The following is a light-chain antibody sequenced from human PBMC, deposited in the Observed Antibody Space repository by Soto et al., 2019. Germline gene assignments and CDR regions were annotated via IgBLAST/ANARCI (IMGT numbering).Light chain of an antibody. CDR1: SANIGSNY. CDR2: KNN. J-gene: IGLJ2*01. V-gene: IGLV1-47*01. CDR3: AAWDESLSGPI. Sequence: QSVLTQPPSASETPGQRVTIPCSGSSANIGSNYVSWYQQLPGTAPTLLIYKNNQRPSGVPDRFSGSKSGTSASLAISGLRSEDEAEYFCAAWDESLSGPIFGGGTKLTVL.